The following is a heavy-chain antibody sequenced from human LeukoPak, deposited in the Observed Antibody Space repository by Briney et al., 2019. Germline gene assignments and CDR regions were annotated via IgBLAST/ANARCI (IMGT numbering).Heavy chain of an antibody. CDR3: ARKRIGYRSSTSCPRHWFDP. CDR2: INHSGST. V-gene: IGHV4-34*01. CDR1: GGSFSGYY. Sequence: SETLSLTCAVYGGSFSGYYWSWIRQPPGKGLEWIGEINHSGSTNYNPSLKSRVTISVDTSKNQFSLKLGSVTAADTAVYYCARKRIGYRSSTSCPRHWFDPWGQGTLVTVSS. D-gene: IGHD2-2*01. J-gene: IGHJ5*02.